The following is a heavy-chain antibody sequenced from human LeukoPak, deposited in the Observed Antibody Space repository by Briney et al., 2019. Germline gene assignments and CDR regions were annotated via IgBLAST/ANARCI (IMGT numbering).Heavy chain of an antibody. CDR3: ARDFWSGGYYYGMDV. CDR2: INHSGST. D-gene: IGHD3-3*01. V-gene: IGHV4-34*01. Sequence: PGGSLRLSCAASGFTFSNAWMSWVRQPPGKGLEWIGEINHSGSTNYNPSLKSRVTISVDTSKNQFSLKLSSVTAADTAVYYCARDFWSGGYYYGMDVWGQGTTVTVSS. J-gene: IGHJ6*02. CDR1: GFTFSNAW.